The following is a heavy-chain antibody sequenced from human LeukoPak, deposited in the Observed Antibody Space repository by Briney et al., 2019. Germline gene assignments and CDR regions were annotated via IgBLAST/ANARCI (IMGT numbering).Heavy chain of an antibody. CDR3: ARDIEEGSNSWYKRYYFDY. V-gene: IGHV1-18*01. CDR1: GYTFTSYG. CDR2: ISAYNGNT. J-gene: IGHJ4*02. Sequence: GASVKVSCKASGYTFTSYGISWVRQAPGQGLEWMGWISAYNGNTNYAQKLQGRVTMTTDTSTSTAYMELRSLRSDDTAVYYCARDIEEGSNSWYKRYYFDYWGQGTLVTVSS. D-gene: IGHD6-13*01.